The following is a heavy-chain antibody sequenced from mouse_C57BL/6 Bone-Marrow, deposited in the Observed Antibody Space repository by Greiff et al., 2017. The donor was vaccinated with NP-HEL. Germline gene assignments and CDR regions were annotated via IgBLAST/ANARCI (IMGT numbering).Heavy chain of an antibody. CDR3: VLLRLYYAMDY. CDR1: GFTFSSYA. V-gene: IGHV5-4*01. J-gene: IGHJ4*01. Sequence: VQLVESGGGLVKPGGSLKLSCAASGFTFSSYAMSWVRQTPETRLELVATISDGGSYTYYPATVKGRFTISRDNAKNNLYLQMSHLKSEDTAMYYCVLLRLYYAMDYWGQGTSVTVSS. CDR2: ISDGGSYT. D-gene: IGHD2-12*01.